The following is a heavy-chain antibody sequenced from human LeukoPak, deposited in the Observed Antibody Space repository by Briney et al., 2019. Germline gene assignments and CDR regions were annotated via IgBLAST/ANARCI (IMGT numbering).Heavy chain of an antibody. CDR1: GLXISGQW. D-gene: IGHD3-16*02. J-gene: IGHJ4*02. CDR2: IKHDGSEE. V-gene: IGHV3-7*01. CDR3: GYTNNFYH. Sequence: GGSLGLSCVASGLXISGQWINWVRQAPGQGLEWVANIKHDGSEEYYVDSVKGRLTISRDDGRNSVSLQMNSVRAEDTAVYYCGYTNNFYHWGQGTLVVVSS.